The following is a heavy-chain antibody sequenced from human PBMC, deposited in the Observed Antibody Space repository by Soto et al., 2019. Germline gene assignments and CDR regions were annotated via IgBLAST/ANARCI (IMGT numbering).Heavy chain of an antibody. CDR1: GFTFSSYG. CDR3: AKMVGAYCGGDCYSEPIDY. V-gene: IGHV3-30*18. CDR2: ISYDGSNK. J-gene: IGHJ4*02. Sequence: QVQLVESGGGVVQPGRSLRLSCAASGFTFSSYGMHWVRQAPGKGLEWVAVISYDGSNKYYADSVKGRFTISRDNSKNTLYLQMNSLRAEDTAVYYCAKMVGAYCGGDCYSEPIDYWGQGTLVTVSS. D-gene: IGHD2-21*02.